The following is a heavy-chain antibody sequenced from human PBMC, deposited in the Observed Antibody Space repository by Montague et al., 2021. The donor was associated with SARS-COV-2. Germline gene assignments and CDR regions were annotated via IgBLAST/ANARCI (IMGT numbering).Heavy chain of an antibody. J-gene: IGHJ4*02. CDR2: VYTSGSI. D-gene: IGHD1-26*01. CDR1: GGSVATGEYF. CDR3: AKSSGSSYPGLLDS. V-gene: IGHV4-61*02. Sequence: TLSLTCTVSGGSVATGEYFWNWIRQPAGKGLVWIGRVYTSGSITYIPSLNSRLTISLNTSKNRISLNLSSVTATDTVVYYCAKSSGSSYPGLLDSWGQGTLVTVSS.